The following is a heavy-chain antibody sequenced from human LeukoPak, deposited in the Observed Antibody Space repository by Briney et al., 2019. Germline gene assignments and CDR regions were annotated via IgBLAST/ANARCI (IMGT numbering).Heavy chain of an antibody. CDR2: INPGDPDT. V-gene: IGHV5-51*01. CDR1: GYNFPTYW. Sequence: GESLKISCKVSGYNFPTYWIGWVRQMPGKGLEWMGIINPGDPDTRYSPSFRGQVTMSADRSISTAYLQWSSLKASDTAMYYCARWGGYYYMDVWGKGTTVTISS. CDR3: ARWGGYYYMDV. D-gene: IGHD3-16*01. J-gene: IGHJ6*03.